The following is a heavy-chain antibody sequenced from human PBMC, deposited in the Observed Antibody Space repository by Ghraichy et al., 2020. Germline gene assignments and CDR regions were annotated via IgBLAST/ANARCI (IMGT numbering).Heavy chain of an antibody. CDR2: ISGSGVTI. CDR1: GFTFSTYE. Sequence: GGSLRLSCAASGFTFSTYEMHWVRQAPGKGLEWISYISGSGVTIYADSVKGRFTISRDNAKNSLYLQMNSLRAEDTAVYYCAREVRYDSSGTFDCWGQGTLVTVSS. D-gene: IGHD3-22*01. J-gene: IGHJ4*02. V-gene: IGHV3-48*03. CDR3: AREVRYDSSGTFDC.